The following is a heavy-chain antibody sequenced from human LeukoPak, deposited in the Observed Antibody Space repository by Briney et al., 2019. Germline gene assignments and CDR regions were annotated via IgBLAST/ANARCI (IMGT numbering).Heavy chain of an antibody. V-gene: IGHV3-21*01. J-gene: IGHJ4*02. Sequence: MPGGSLRLSCAASGFTFSSYSMNWVRQAPGKGLEWVSSITSSSNYLNYADSVKGRFTISRDNAKNSLYLQMNSLRAEDTAVYYCARSRVTYYYDSSGYIYFDYWGQGTLVTVSS. CDR2: ITSSSNYL. CDR1: GFTFSSYS. D-gene: IGHD3-22*01. CDR3: ARSRVTYYYDSSGYIYFDY.